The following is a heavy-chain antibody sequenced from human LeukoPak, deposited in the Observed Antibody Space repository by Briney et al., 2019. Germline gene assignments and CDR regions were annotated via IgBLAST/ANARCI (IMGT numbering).Heavy chain of an antibody. D-gene: IGHD3-10*01. CDR3: ARLGASLEWDSGSFPDY. J-gene: IGHJ4*02. Sequence: SETLSLTCAVYGGSFSGYYWSWIRQPPGKGLEWIGEINHSGSTNYNPSLKSRVTISADTPKNQFSLELRFVTAADTAVYYCARLGASLEWDSGSFPDYWGQGTLVTVSS. CDR2: INHSGST. CDR1: GGSFSGYY. V-gene: IGHV4-34*01.